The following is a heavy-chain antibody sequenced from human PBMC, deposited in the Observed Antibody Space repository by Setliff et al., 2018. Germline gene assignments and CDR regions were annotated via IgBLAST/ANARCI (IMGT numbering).Heavy chain of an antibody. CDR2: INVSGGSA. Sequence: VASVKVSCKTSGYSFIRYYMYWVRQAPGQGLEWMGLINVSGGSASYEQKFQGRVTMTRDTSTGTVYMELTSLKPEDTAVYYCAGAGDAAAGRKGVFEYWGQGSLVTVSS. J-gene: IGHJ4*02. CDR1: GYSFIRYY. D-gene: IGHD6-13*01. V-gene: IGHV1-46*01. CDR3: AGAGDAAAGRKGVFEY.